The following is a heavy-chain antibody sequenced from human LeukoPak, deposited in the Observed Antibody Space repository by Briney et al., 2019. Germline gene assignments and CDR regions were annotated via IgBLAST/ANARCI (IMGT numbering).Heavy chain of an antibody. J-gene: IGHJ4*02. D-gene: IGHD5-18*01. V-gene: IGHV3-33*01. CDR2: IWYDGSNK. Sequence: GSLRLSCAASGFTFSSYGMHWVRQAPGKGLEWVAVIWYDGSNKYYADSVKGRFTISRDNSKNTLYLQMNSLRAEDTAVYNCARLRDTVTSASDYWGQGTLVTVSS. CDR1: GFTFSSYG. CDR3: ARLRDTVTSASDY.